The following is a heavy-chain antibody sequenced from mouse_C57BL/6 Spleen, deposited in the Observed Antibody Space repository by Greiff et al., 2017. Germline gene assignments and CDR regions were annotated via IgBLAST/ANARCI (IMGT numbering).Heavy chain of an antibody. J-gene: IGHJ4*01. CDR3: ARPYDYAYAMDY. CDR2: IHPNSGST. D-gene: IGHD2-4*01. CDR1: GYTFTSYW. V-gene: IGHV1-64*01. Sequence: VQLQQPGAELVKPGASVKLSCKASGYTFTSYWMHWVKQRPGQGLEWIGMIHPNSGSTNYNEKFKSKATLTVDKSSSTAYRQLSSLTSEDSAVYYCARPYDYAYAMDYWGEGTSVTASS.